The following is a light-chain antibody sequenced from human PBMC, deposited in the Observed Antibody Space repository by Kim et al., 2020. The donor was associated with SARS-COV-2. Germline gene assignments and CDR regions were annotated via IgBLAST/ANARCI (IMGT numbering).Light chain of an antibody. CDR2: GEN. CDR1: SLRSYY. V-gene: IGLV3-19*01. J-gene: IGLJ3*02. CDR3: ASRDSSGNHWV. Sequence: SSELTQYPAVSVALGQTVRITCQGDSLRSYYASWYQQKPGQAPVLVVYGENNRPSGIPDRFSGSRSGNTVSLTITGAQAEDEADFYCASRDSSGNHWVFGGGTKLTVL.